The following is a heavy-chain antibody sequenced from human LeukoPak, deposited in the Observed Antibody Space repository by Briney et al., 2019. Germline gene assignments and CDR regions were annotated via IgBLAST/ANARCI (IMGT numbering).Heavy chain of an antibody. CDR3: AKGRRDGYNYPFFDS. CDR1: GFTFRNSA. J-gene: IGHJ4*02. Sequence: PVGSLRLSCAASGFTFRNSAMSWVRQAPGKGLEWVSNIIGNSVSTYYADFVKGRFTISRDNSNNTLFLQMNSLSADDTAIYFCAKGRRDGYNYPFFDSWGQGAWVIVSS. CDR2: IIGNSVST. V-gene: IGHV3-23*01. D-gene: IGHD5-24*01.